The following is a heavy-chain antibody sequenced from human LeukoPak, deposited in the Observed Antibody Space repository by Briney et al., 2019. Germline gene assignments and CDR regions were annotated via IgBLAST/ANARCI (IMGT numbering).Heavy chain of an antibody. J-gene: IGHJ4*02. CDR2: IYYSGST. Sequence: SETLSLTCTVSGGSISSYYWSWIRQPPGKGLEWIGSIYYSGSTYYNPSLKSRVTISVDTSKNQFSLKLSSVTAADTAVYYCARLLLGAYDILTGHWDYWGQGTLVTVSS. D-gene: IGHD3-9*01. V-gene: IGHV4-39*07. CDR1: GGSISSYY. CDR3: ARLLLGAYDILTGHWDY.